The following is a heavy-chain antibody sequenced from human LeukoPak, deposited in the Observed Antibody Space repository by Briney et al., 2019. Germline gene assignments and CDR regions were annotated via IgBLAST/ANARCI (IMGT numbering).Heavy chain of an antibody. D-gene: IGHD3-16*01. CDR2: IGPTGSKT. V-gene: IGHV3-48*03. J-gene: IGHJ5*02. CDR1: GFTFSSFA. CDR3: ARGGNWFDP. Sequence: GGSLRLSCAASGFTFSSFAMSWIRQAPGKGLEWIAYIGPTGSKTSYVESVKGRFIISRDNAENSLYLQMNSLRADDTAVYYCARGGNWFDPWGQGTLVTVSS.